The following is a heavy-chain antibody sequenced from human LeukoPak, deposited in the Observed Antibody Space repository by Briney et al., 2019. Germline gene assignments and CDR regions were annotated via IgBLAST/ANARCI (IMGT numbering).Heavy chain of an antibody. Sequence: GGSLRLSCAASGFTFSNYWMTWVRQAPGKGLEWVATIKQDGSKIYYVDSVRGRFTISRDNAKNSLYLQVNSLRADDTATYYCASLWEGGYWGQGTLVTVSS. J-gene: IGHJ4*02. D-gene: IGHD3-16*01. V-gene: IGHV3-7*01. CDR2: IKQDGSKI. CDR1: GFTFSNYW. CDR3: ASLWEGGY.